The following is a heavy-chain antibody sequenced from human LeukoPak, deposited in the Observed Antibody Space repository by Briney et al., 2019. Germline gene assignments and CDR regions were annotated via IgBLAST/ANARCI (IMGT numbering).Heavy chain of an antibody. CDR1: GLTFSSYA. V-gene: IGHV3-23*01. D-gene: IGHD2-2*01. CDR3: AKDPRFSYCSSTSCAYAFDI. Sequence: GGSLRLSCAASGLTFSSYAMSWVRQAPGKGLEWVSGISGNVDYIYYADSVKGRFTISRDNSKNTLYLQMNSLRAEDTAVYYCAKDPRFSYCSSTSCAYAFDIWGQGTMVTVSS. CDR2: ISGNVDYI. J-gene: IGHJ3*02.